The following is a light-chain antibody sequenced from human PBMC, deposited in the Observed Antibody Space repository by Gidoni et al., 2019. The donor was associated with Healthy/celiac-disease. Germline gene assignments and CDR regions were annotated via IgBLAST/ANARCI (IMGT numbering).Light chain of an antibody. Sequence: DIQMTQSPSSLSASVGDRVTITCQASQDISNYLNWYQQKPGKAPKLLIYYASNLETGVPSRLSGSESGTDFTFSISILPPEDIATDYWQQYDNLPQAFDQGTRLEIK. CDR1: QDISNY. V-gene: IGKV1-33*01. J-gene: IGKJ5*01. CDR2: YAS. CDR3: QQYDNLPQA.